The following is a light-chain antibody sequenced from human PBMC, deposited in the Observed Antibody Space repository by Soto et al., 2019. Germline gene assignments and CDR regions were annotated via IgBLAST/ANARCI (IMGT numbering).Light chain of an antibody. Sequence: DIQMTQSPSTLSASVGDRVTITCRASQSISRWLVWYQQKPGKAPKLLIYAASSLESGVPSRFSGSRSGTDFTLTISSLQPDDFATYYCQHYNSNPWTFGQGTKVEVK. CDR2: AAS. V-gene: IGKV1-5*01. J-gene: IGKJ1*01. CDR3: QHYNSNPWT. CDR1: QSISRW.